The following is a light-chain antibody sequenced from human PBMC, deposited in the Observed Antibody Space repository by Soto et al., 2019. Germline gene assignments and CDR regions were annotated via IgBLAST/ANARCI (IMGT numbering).Light chain of an antibody. CDR2: ENN. Sequence: QSVLTQPPSVSAAPGQKVTISCSGSSSNIGNNYVSWYQQLPGTAPKLLIYENNKRPSGIPDRFFGSKSGTSATLGITGLQTGDEADYYCGTWDDSLSAGLFGGGTQLTVL. J-gene: IGLJ7*01. CDR1: SSNIGNNY. V-gene: IGLV1-51*02. CDR3: GTWDDSLSAGL.